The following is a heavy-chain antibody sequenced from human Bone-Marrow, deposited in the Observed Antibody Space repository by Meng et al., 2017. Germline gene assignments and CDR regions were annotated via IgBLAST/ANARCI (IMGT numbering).Heavy chain of an antibody. D-gene: IGHD3-22*01. CDR3: ARWGGYYDSSGYYVPMNYYYYGMDV. CDR2: IDPSGSSA. J-gene: IGHJ6*02. Sequence: ASVKVSCKASGYNFNDHYVHWVRQAPGQGLEWMGVIDPSGSSASYVQKFQGRLTMTTDTSTSTAYMELSSLRSEDTAVYYCARWGGYYDSSGYYVPMNYYYYGMDVWGQGTTVTVSS. V-gene: IGHV1-46*02. CDR1: GYNFNDHY.